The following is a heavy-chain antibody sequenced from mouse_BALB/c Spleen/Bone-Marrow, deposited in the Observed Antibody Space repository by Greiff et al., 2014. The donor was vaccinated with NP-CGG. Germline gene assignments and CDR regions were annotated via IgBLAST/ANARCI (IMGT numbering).Heavy chain of an antibody. CDR2: IYPGDGDT. Sequence: VQLQQSGAELARPGASVKLSCKASGYTFTGYWVQWVKQRPGQGLEWIGTIYPGDGDTRYTQKFKGKATLTADKSSSTAYMQLSSLTSEDSAVYYCARSNYPYAMDYWGQGTSVTVSS. CDR1: GYTFTGYW. J-gene: IGHJ4*01. D-gene: IGHD2-5*01. V-gene: IGHV1-87*01. CDR3: ARSNYPYAMDY.